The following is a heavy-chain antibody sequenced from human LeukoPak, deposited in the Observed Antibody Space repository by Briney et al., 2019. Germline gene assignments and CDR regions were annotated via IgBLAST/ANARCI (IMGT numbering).Heavy chain of an antibody. D-gene: IGHD1-26*01. J-gene: IGHJ4*02. V-gene: IGHV3-73*01. Sequence: GGSLRLSCAASGFTFSGSAIHWVRQASGRGLEWVGRIRNKANSYATAYAASVKGRFTISRDDSKSTAYLQMNSLKTEDTAVYYCARRVEVGATDFDYWGQGTLVTVSS. CDR1: GFTFSGSA. CDR2: IRNKANSYAT. CDR3: ARRVEVGATDFDY.